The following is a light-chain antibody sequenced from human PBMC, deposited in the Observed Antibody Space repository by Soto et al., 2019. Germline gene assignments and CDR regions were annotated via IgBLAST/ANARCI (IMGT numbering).Light chain of an antibody. J-gene: IGLJ2*01. CDR1: SSDVGGYNY. Sequence: QSALTQPASVSGSPGQSITISCTGTSSDVGGYNYVSWYQHHPGKAPKLMIYEVSDRPSGVSNRFSGSKSGNTASLTISGLQAEDEADYYCNSYTSSSTPLFGGGTKVTVL. CDR3: NSYTSSSTPL. V-gene: IGLV2-14*01. CDR2: EVS.